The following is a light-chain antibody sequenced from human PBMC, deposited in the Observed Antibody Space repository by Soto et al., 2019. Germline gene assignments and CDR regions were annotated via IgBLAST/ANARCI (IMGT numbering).Light chain of an antibody. Sequence: EILMTQSPGTLSLSPGERATLSCRASQSVFNNHIGSYQQKPGQAPRRLIFGASFRATGIPDRFSGSGSGTDFTLTISRLEPEDFAVYYCQQYGSSPTTFGQGTKVDIK. J-gene: IGKJ1*01. CDR2: GAS. CDR1: QSVFNNH. CDR3: QQYGSSPTT. V-gene: IGKV3-20*01.